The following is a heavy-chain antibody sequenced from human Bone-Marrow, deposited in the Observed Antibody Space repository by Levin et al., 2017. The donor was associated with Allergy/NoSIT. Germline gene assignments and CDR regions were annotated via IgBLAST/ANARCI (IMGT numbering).Heavy chain of an antibody. CDR2: ITSSSSYI. D-gene: IGHD2-8*01. CDR1: GFTLSSYS. Sequence: GGSLRLSCAASGFTLSSYSMTWVRQAPGKGLEWVSSITSSSSYIYYADSVKGRFTISRDNAENSLYLQMDRLRVEDTALYYCARATPAYCTNGICPFDYWGQGTLVTVSS. CDR3: ARATPAYCTNGICPFDY. J-gene: IGHJ4*02. V-gene: IGHV3-21*01.